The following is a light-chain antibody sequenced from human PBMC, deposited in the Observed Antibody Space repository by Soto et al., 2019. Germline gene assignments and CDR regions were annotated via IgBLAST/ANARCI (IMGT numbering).Light chain of an antibody. Sequence: ESVLTQSPGTLSLSPGEIATLSCRATQSVTNNYFAWYQQKPGQSPRLLIYDASNRATGIPARFSGSGSGTDFTLTISSLEPEDFAVYYCQHRSNWPWTFGQGTKVEIK. J-gene: IGKJ1*01. CDR1: QSVTNNY. CDR2: DAS. V-gene: IGKV3-11*01. CDR3: QHRSNWPWT.